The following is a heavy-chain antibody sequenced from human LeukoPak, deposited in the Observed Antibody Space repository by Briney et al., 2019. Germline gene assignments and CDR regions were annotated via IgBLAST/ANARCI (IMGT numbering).Heavy chain of an antibody. CDR1: GGTFSSYA. CDR2: IIHIFGTA. V-gene: IGHV1-69*13. D-gene: IGHD2-21*02. Sequence: SVKVSCTASGGTFSSYAISWVRQAPGQGLEWMGGIIHIFGTANYAQKFQGRVTITADESTSTAYMELSSLRSEDTAVYYCAGGRQHIVVVTAFDYWGQGTLVSVSS. CDR3: AGGRQHIVVVTAFDY. J-gene: IGHJ4*02.